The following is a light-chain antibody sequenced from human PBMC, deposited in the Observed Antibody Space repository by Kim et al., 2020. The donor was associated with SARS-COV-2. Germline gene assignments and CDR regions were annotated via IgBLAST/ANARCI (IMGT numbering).Light chain of an antibody. V-gene: IGLV10-54*03. CDR2: LTL. Sequence: RHPAALPCTGNGTNVGRQGPVWPPQHPGHPPKVLSDLTLNRPSGISERFSAARSRNIASLTITALRPKDKAVYYCSAWDGILNSWVFGGGTQLTVL. CDR1: GTNVGRQG. CDR3: SAWDGILNSWV. J-gene: IGLJ3*02.